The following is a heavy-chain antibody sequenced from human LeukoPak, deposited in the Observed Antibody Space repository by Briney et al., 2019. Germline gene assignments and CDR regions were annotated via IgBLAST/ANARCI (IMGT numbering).Heavy chain of an antibody. V-gene: IGHV3-66*01. CDR1: GFTVSSNY. CDR3: ARYRGVPYYGMDV. D-gene: IGHD3-16*02. J-gene: IGHJ6*02. Sequence: GGSLRLSCAASGFTVSSNYMSWVRQAPGKGLEWVSVIYSGGSTYYADSVKGRFTISRDNSKNTLYLQMNSLRAEDTAVYYCARYRGVPYYGMDVWGQGTTVTVSS. CDR2: IYSGGST.